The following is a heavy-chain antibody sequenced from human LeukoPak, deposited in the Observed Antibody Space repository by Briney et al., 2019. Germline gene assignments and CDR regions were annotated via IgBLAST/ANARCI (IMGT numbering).Heavy chain of an antibody. Sequence: GSLRVSCAASGFTFSNYWMHWVRRVPGKGLECVSRINGDGSSTNYADSVKGRFTISRDNAKNTLYLQMNSLRAEDTAVYYCARRVAVGGYFDYWGQGTLVSVSS. CDR2: INGDGSST. V-gene: IGHV3-74*01. D-gene: IGHD6-19*01. CDR3: ARRVAVGGYFDY. CDR1: GFTFSNYW. J-gene: IGHJ4*02.